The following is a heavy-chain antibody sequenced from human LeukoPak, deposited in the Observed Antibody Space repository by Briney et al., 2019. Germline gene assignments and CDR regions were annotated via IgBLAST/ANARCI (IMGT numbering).Heavy chain of an antibody. CDR1: GYSFTDYY. V-gene: IGHV1-2*02. CDR3: TRGPSSCSFDY. D-gene: IGHD6-19*01. Sequence: ASVKVYCKAPGYSFTDYYMHWMRQAPGQGFEWMGWINPKNGATKYSQKFQGRVTLTRDASISTAYMELSRLMSDDTAVYYCTRGPSSCSFDYWGQGTLVTASS. J-gene: IGHJ4*02. CDR2: INPKNGAT.